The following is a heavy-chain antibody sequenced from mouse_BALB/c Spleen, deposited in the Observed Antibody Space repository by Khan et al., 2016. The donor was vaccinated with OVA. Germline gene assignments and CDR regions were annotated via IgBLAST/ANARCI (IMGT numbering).Heavy chain of an antibody. J-gene: IGHJ3*01. V-gene: IGHV2-2*02. CDR2: IWSAGST. CDR1: GFSLNNYS. Sequence: VQLKQSGPGLVQPSQSLSITCTVSGFSLNNYSIHWVRQSPGKGLEWLGVIWSAGSTDYNAAFISRLTINKDNSRSQVFFKMNSLQPNDTAIYYGARRGNDYGRGALFAYWGQGTLVTVSA. CDR3: ARRGNDYGRGALFAY. D-gene: IGHD2-4*01.